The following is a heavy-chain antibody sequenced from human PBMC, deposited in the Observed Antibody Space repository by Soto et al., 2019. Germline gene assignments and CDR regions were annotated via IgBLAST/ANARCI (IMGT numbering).Heavy chain of an antibody. V-gene: IGHV3-30-3*01. J-gene: IGHJ5*02. CDR3: ARDRVGVQLWWAWFDP. Sequence: QVQLVESGGGVVQPGRSLRLSCAASGFTFSSYAMHWVRQAPGKGLEWVAVISYDGSNKYYADSVKGRFTISRDNSKNTLYLQMNSLRAEDTAVYYCARDRVGVQLWWAWFDPWGQGTLVTVSS. CDR2: ISYDGSNK. D-gene: IGHD5-18*01. CDR1: GFTFSSYA.